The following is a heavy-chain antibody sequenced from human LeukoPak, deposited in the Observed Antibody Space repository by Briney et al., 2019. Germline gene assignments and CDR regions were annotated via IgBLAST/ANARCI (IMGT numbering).Heavy chain of an antibody. CDR1: GFTFSSYA. CDR3: AKDSSIVVVPAATNWFDP. Sequence: PGGSLRLSCAASGFTFSSYAMSWVRQAPGKGLEWVSAISGSGGSTYYADSVKGRFTISRDNSKNTLYLQMNSLRAEDTAVYYCAKDSSIVVVPAATNWFDPWGQGTLVTVSS. V-gene: IGHV3-23*01. CDR2: ISGSGGST. J-gene: IGHJ5*02. D-gene: IGHD2-2*01.